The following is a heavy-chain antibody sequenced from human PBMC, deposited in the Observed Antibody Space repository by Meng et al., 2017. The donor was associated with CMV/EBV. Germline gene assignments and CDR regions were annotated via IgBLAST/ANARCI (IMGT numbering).Heavy chain of an antibody. CDR2: ITPMSGGT. CDR3: ARGNNWDRLLDF. D-gene: IGHD3-3*01. Sequence: SVKVSCKASGYTFTGYYIRWVRQAPGHGLEWMGWITPMSGGTNYAQNFQDRVTMTRDTSTNTAYMELSRVRSDDTAVYYCARGNNWDRLLDFWGQGTLVTVSS. CDR1: GYTFTGYY. V-gene: IGHV1-2*02. J-gene: IGHJ4*02.